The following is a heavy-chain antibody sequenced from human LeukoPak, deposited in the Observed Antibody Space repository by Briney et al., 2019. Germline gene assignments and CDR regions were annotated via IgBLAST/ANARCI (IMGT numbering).Heavy chain of an antibody. V-gene: IGHV3-30*04. CDR3: ARAGGSGSYYPQKHYKTPRYYYGMDV. J-gene: IGHJ6*02. D-gene: IGHD3-10*01. CDR1: GFTFSSYA. Sequence: GRSLRLSCAASGFTFSSYAMHWVRQAPGKGLEWVAVISYDGSNKYYADSVKGRFTISRDNSKNTLYLQMNSLRAEDTAVYYCARAGGSGSYYPQKHYKTPRYYYGMDVWGQGTTVTVSS. CDR2: ISYDGSNK.